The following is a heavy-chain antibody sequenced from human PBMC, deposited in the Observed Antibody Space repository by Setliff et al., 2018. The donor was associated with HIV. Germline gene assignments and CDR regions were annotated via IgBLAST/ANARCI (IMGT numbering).Heavy chain of an antibody. CDR1: GGSISSGGYY. D-gene: IGHD5-18*01. CDR3: ASGEYSYGYRFDY. J-gene: IGHJ4*02. V-gene: IGHV4-31*01. Sequence: PSETLSLTCTVSGGSISSGGYYWSWIRQHPGKGLEWIGYIYYSGSTYYNPSLKSLLTISVDTSKNQFSLKLTSVTPADTAVYYCASGEYSYGYRFDYWGQGTLVTVSS. CDR2: IYYSGST.